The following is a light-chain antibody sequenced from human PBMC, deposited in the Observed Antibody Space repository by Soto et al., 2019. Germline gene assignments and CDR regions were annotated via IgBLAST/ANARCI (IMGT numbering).Light chain of an antibody. Sequence: QSVLTQPPSVSGAPGQRVTIPCTGNSSNLGAGYDVHWYQQLPGTAPKLVIYGNRNRPSGVPERFSGSKSGTSASLAITGRQAEDEGDYYCQAYDYSMTASVFGGGTQLTVL. CDR3: QAYDYSMTASV. J-gene: IGLJ3*02. V-gene: IGLV1-40*01. CDR2: GNR. CDR1: SSNLGAGYD.